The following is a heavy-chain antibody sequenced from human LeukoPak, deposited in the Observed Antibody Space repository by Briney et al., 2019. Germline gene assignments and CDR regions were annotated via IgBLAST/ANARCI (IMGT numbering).Heavy chain of an antibody. Sequence: SETLSLTCTVSGGSISTANYYWGWVRQPPGKGLEWIGNIFYSGSTYYSPPLKSRLTISLDTSKNQFSLKLSSVTAADTAVYYCARAGYYYDRTRAFDIWGQGTMVTVS. CDR2: IFYSGST. D-gene: IGHD3-22*01. J-gene: IGHJ3*02. CDR1: GGSISTANYY. V-gene: IGHV4-39*07. CDR3: ARAGYYYDRTRAFDI.